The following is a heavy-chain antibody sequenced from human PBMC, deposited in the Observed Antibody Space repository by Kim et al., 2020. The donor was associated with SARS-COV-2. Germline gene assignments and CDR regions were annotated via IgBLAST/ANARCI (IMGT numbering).Heavy chain of an antibody. Sequence: SETLSLTCSISGGSTSSYYWSWIRQPAGKGLEWIGRVYSSGSSNYNPSLKSRVTMSADTSMNQVSLKLSSVTAADTAVYYCSRDQGGITRAWGQGTRVTV. CDR1: GGSTSSYY. V-gene: IGHV4-4*07. CDR2: VYSSGSS. CDR3: SRDQGGITRA. J-gene: IGHJ1*01. D-gene: IGHD3-16*01.